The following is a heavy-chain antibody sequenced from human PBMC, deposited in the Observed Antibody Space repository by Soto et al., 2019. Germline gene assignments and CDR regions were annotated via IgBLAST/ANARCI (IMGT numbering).Heavy chain of an antibody. D-gene: IGHD2-21*02. CDR1: GGSISSSIYY. Sequence: PSETLSLTCTVSGGSISSSIYYGGWIRQPPGKGLEWIGSIFYSGSTYYNPSLKSRVTISVDTSKNQFSLKLYSVTAADTAMYYCARQGVTASSPIYYFDYWGPGILVNVAS. J-gene: IGHJ4*02. CDR3: ARQGVTASSPIYYFDY. CDR2: IFYSGST. V-gene: IGHV4-39*01.